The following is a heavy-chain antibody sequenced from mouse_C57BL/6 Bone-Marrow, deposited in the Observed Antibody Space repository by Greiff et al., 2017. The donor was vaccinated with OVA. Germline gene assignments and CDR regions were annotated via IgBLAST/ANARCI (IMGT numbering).Heavy chain of an antibody. Sequence: QVQLQQSGAELVRPGASVTLSCKASGYTFTDYEMHWVKQTPVHGLEWIGAIDPETGGTAYNQKFKGKAILTADKSSSTAYMELRSLTSEDSAVYYCTSPSTTVVAGVDFFDYWGQGTTLTVSS. D-gene: IGHD1-1*01. CDR3: TSPSTTVVAGVDFFDY. CDR1: GYTFTDYE. CDR2: IDPETGGT. J-gene: IGHJ2*01. V-gene: IGHV1-15*01.